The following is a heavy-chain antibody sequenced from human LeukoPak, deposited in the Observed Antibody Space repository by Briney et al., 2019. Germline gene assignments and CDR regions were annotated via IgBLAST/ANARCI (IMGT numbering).Heavy chain of an antibody. J-gene: IGHJ4*02. Sequence: GGSLRLSCAGSGFSFSNHGMHWVRQAPGKGLEWVAVIAHDGSNKYYADSVKGRFTISRDNSKNTLYLQMNSLRAEDTAVYYCAKAQMGYCSSTSCYYFDYWGQGTLVTVSS. D-gene: IGHD2-2*01. CDR2: IAHDGSNK. V-gene: IGHV3-30*18. CDR1: GFSFSNHG. CDR3: AKAQMGYCSSTSCYYFDY.